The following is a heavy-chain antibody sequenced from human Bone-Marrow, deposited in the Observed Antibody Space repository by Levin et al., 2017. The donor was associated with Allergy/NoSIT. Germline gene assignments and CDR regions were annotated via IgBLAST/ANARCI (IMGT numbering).Heavy chain of an antibody. CDR1: GFTVSNNY. CDR3: AGGPSRGY. D-gene: IGHD3-16*01. CDR2: IYSGGST. J-gene: IGHJ4*02. V-gene: IGHV3-66*01. Sequence: GGSLRLSCAVSGFTVSNNYMSWVRQAPGKGLDWVSLIYSGGSTNYADSVKGRFTISRDNFKNTLYLQMNSLRAEDTAVYYCAGGPSRGYWVQGTLVTVSS.